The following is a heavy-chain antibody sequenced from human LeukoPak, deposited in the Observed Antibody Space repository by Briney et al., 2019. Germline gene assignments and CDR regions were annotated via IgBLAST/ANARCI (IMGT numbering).Heavy chain of an antibody. CDR3: ARAGVRIILMVYAVFDH. CDR1: GGSFSGYY. CDR2: INHSEST. V-gene: IGHV4-34*01. J-gene: IGHJ4*02. Sequence: PSETLSLTCAVYGGSFSGYYWSWIRQSPGKGLEWIGEINHSESTSYNPSLKSRVTISVDTSKNQFSLKLSSVTAADTAVYYCARAGVRIILMVYAVFDHWGQGTLVTVSS. D-gene: IGHD2-8*01.